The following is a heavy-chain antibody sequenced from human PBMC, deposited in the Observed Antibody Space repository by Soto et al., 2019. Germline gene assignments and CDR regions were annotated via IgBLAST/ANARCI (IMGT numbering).Heavy chain of an antibody. CDR1: GGTFSSYT. V-gene: IGHV1-69*02. CDR3: ARATYYDFWSGYSYGMDV. J-gene: IGHJ6*02. Sequence: SVKVSCKASGGTFSSYTISWVRQAPGQGLEWMGRIIPILGIANYAQKFQGRVTITADKSTSTAYMELSSLRSEDTAVYYCARATYYDFWSGYSYGMDVWGQGTTVTVSS. D-gene: IGHD3-3*01. CDR2: IIPILGIA.